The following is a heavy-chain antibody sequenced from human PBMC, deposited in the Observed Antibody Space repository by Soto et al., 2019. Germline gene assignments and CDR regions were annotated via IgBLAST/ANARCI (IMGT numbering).Heavy chain of an antibody. J-gene: IGHJ4*02. D-gene: IGHD2-15*01. CDR1: GYTFTSYG. V-gene: IGHV1-18*01. CDR3: ATQLGYCSGGSCYDY. Sequence: ASVKVSCKASGYTFTSYGISWVRQAPGQGLEWMGWISAYNGNTNYAQKLQGRVTMTTDTSTSTAYMELSSLRSEDTAVYYCATQLGYCSGGSCYDYWGQGTLVTVSS. CDR2: ISAYNGNT.